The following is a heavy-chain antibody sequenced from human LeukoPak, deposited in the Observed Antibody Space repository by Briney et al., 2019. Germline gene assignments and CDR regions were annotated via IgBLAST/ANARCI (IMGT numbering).Heavy chain of an antibody. J-gene: IGHJ4*02. D-gene: IGHD6-19*01. CDR2: IRSKAYGGTT. Sequence: TGGSLRLSCAASGFTFSSYSMNWVRQAPGKGLEWVGFIRSKAYGGTTEYAASVKGRFTISRDDSKSIAYLQMNSLKTEDTAVYYCTRISRRAQWLVLRFDYWGQGTLVTVSS. CDR3: TRISRRAQWLVLRFDY. CDR1: GFTFSSYS. V-gene: IGHV3-49*04.